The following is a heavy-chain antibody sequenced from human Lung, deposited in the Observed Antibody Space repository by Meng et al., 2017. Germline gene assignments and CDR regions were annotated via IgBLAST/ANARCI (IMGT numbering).Heavy chain of an antibody. CDR2: MSFDGAQI. CDR1: GGSFSDYY. CDR3: ARDKPPNDV. Sequence: QAQLQQWGTALLKPSETLSLTGVVSGGSFSDYYWSWIRQPPGKGLEWVSLMSFDGAQIYYSDSVRGRFTISRDNSKNTLYLQMNSLRAEDTAVYYCARDKPPNDVWGRGTLVTVSS. V-gene: IGHV3-30*03. J-gene: IGHJ2*01.